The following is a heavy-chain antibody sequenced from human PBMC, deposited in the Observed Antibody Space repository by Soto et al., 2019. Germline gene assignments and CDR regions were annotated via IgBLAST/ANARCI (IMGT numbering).Heavy chain of an antibody. CDR1: DVSISGTDW. CDR3: ARGHTYTWHY. J-gene: IGHJ4*02. CDR2: IYLHGTT. Sequence: SETLSLTCTVSDVSISGTDWLWSWVRQPPGKGLEWIGEIYLHGTTKYSPSLESRVTVSADTSNNQFSLRLSSVTAADTAVYYCARGHTYTWHYWSQGTLVTVSS. V-gene: IGHV4-4*02. D-gene: IGHD1-20*01.